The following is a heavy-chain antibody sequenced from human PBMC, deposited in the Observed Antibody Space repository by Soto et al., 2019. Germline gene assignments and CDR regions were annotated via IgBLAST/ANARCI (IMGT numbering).Heavy chain of an antibody. CDR3: ARRGYCTNGVCYYAMDV. J-gene: IGHJ6*02. Sequence: PSETLSLTCSVSGASISSYYYTWIRQTPGKGLEWIGYIYLGGSINYNPSLKSRVTISVDKSKNQFSLKLSSVTAADTAVYYCARRGYCTNGVCYYAMDVWGQGTTVTVSS. V-gene: IGHV4-59*12. CDR2: IYLGGSI. D-gene: IGHD2-8*01. CDR1: GASISSYY.